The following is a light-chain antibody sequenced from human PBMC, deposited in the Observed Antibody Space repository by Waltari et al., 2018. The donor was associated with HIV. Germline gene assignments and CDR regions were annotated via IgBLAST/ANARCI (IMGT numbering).Light chain of an antibody. V-gene: IGLV3-19*01. CDR3: NSRDSSGNLVV. J-gene: IGLJ2*01. CDR1: SLRTYY. Sequence: SSELTQDPAVSVALGQTVRITCQGDSLRTYYATWYRQKPGQAPVLVGYGNNNRPSGIPDRFSGSSSGDTASLTITATQAEDEADYYCNSRDSSGNLVVFGGGTKLTVL. CDR2: GNN.